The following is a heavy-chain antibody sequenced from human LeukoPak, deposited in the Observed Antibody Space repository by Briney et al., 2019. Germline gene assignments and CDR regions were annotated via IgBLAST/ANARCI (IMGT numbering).Heavy chain of an antibody. CDR3: ARDTYDFWSGYTSSFDY. CDR1: GFTFSSYS. Sequence: GGSLRLSCAASGFTFSSYSMNWVRQAPGKGLEWVSSISSSSSYIYYADSVKGRFTISRDNAKNSLYLQMNSLRAEDTAVYYCARDTYDFWSGYTSSFDYWGQGTLVTVSS. V-gene: IGHV3-21*01. J-gene: IGHJ4*02. CDR2: ISSSSSYI. D-gene: IGHD3-3*01.